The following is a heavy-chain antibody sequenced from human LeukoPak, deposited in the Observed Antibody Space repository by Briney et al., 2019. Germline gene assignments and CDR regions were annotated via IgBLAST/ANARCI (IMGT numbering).Heavy chain of an antibody. Sequence: SETLSLTCTVSGGSISSYYWSWIRQPPGKGLEWIGYIYYSGSTNYNPSLKSRVTISVDTSKNQFSLKLSSVTAADTAAYYCAKTGIVGATPYFQHWGQGTLVTVSS. CDR1: GGSISSYY. D-gene: IGHD1-26*01. CDR3: AKTGIVGATPYFQH. CDR2: IYYSGST. V-gene: IGHV4-59*01. J-gene: IGHJ1*01.